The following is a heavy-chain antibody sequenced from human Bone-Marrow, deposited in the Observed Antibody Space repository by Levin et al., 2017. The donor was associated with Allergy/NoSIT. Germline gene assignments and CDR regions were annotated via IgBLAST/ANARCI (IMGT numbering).Heavy chain of an antibody. CDR3: ATEVSIRHAFDL. CDR2: FDPQDFKT. CDR1: GYPLTDIS. D-gene: IGHD2-8*01. V-gene: IGHV1-24*01. Sequence: GESLKISCKVSGYPLTDISMHWVRQAPGKGLEWMGGFDPQDFKTSYAQNFQGRVTLTEDTSADTAYMELSSLRSDDSAIYYCATEVSIRHAFDLWGQGTMVIVS. J-gene: IGHJ3*01.